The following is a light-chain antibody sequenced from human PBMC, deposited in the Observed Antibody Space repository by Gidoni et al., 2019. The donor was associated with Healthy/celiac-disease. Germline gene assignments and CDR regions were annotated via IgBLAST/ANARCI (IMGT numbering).Light chain of an antibody. CDR2: EVS. CDR3: CSYAGSSTV. Sequence: QSALTHPASVSGSPSQSITISCTGTSSDVGSYNLVSWYQQHPGKAPKLMIYEVSKRPSGVSNRFSGSKSGNTASLTISGLQAEDEADYYCCSYAGSSTVFGGGTKLTVL. J-gene: IGLJ3*02. V-gene: IGLV2-23*02. CDR1: SSDVGSYNL.